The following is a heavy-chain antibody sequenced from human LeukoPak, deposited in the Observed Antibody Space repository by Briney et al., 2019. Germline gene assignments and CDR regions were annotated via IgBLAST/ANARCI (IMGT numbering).Heavy chain of an antibody. V-gene: IGHV3-66*01. D-gene: IGHD5-18*01. CDR1: GFTFSIYA. Sequence: PGGSLRLSFAASGFTFSIYAMSWVRQAPGKGLEWVSVIYSGGTTYYADSVKGRFTISRDNSKNTLHLQMNSLRAEDTAVYYCARDQYSYAHAAHWGQGTLVTVSS. J-gene: IGHJ4*02. CDR3: ARDQYSYAHAAH. CDR2: IYSGGTT.